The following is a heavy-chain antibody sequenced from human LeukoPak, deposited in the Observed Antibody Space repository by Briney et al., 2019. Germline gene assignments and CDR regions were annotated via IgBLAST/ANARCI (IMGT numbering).Heavy chain of an antibody. CDR1: GFTFSNFE. D-gene: IGHD3-16*02. V-gene: IGHV3-48*03. CDR2: ITRSSRII. J-gene: IGHJ4*02. Sequence: GGSLRLSCAASGFTFSNFEMNWVRQIPGKGLEWLSFITRSSRIIYYADSVKGRFTISRDNANNSLHLQMNSLRVEDTGIYFCARGSTFGGVISDFWGQGTLVTVSS. CDR3: ARGSTFGGVISDF.